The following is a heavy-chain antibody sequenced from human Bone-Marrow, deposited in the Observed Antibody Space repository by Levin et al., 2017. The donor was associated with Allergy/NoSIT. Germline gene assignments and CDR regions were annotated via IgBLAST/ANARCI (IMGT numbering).Heavy chain of an antibody. CDR2: ITSGSNTK. CDR3: ARDADDYGFDY. V-gene: IGHV3-48*01. Sequence: AGGSLRLSCAASGFSFSSSSMNWVRQAPGKGLEWISYITSGSNTKYYAASVQGRFTISRDNVKISLYLQMNSLRVQDTAIYYCARDADDYGFDYWGQGILVTVSS. J-gene: IGHJ4*02. CDR1: GFSFSSSS. D-gene: IGHD4-17*01.